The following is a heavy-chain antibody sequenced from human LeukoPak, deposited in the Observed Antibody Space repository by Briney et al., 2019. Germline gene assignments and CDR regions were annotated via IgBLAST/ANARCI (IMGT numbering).Heavy chain of an antibody. D-gene: IGHD2-21*02. Sequence: GGSLRLSCAASGFTFSSYAMHWVRQAPGKGLEYVSAISSNGGRTYYANSVKGRFTISRDNSKNTLYLQMGSLRAEDMAVYYCARGLRRIVVVTATHFDYWGQGTLVTVSS. J-gene: IGHJ4*02. CDR1: GFTFSSYA. CDR2: ISSNGGRT. V-gene: IGHV3-64*01. CDR3: ARGLRRIVVVTATHFDY.